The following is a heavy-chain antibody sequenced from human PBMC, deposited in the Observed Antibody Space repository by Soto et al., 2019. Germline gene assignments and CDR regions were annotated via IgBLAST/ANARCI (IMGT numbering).Heavy chain of an antibody. CDR3: ARGHGGVTIFGAPGHFDY. CDR2: IHSSGST. Sequence: QLQLQESGPGLVKPSETLSLTCTVSDGSISSSSYYWGWIRQPPGKGLEWIGSIHSSGSTYYNPSLKSRVTISVDTSKNQFSLKLNSVTAADTALYYCARGHGGVTIFGAPGHFDYWGQGTLVTVSS. J-gene: IGHJ4*02. V-gene: IGHV4-39*01. D-gene: IGHD3-3*01. CDR1: DGSISSSSYY.